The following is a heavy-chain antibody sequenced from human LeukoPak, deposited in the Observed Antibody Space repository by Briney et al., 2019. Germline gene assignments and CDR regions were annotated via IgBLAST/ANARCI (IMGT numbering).Heavy chain of an antibody. CDR2: ISWNSGTI. Sequence: GGSLRLSCAASGFNFDDYAMHWVRQAPGKGLEWVSGISWNSGTIGYADSVKGRFTISRDNAKNSLYLQMNSLRAEDTALYYCAKTPSGQQLGYYFDYWGQGTLVTVSS. V-gene: IGHV3-9*01. D-gene: IGHD6-13*01. J-gene: IGHJ4*02. CDR3: AKTPSGQQLGYYFDY. CDR1: GFNFDDYA.